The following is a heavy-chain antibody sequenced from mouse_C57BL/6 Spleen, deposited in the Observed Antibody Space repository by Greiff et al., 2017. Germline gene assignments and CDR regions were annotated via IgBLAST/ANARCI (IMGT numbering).Heavy chain of an antibody. CDR3: ARGSTGAMDY. J-gene: IGHJ4*01. CDR2: IRNKANGYTT. CDR1: GFTFTDYY. Sequence: VKLVESGGGLVQPGGSLSLSCAASGFTFTDYYMSWVRQPPGKALEWLGFIRNKANGYTTEYSASVKGRFTISRDNSQSILYLQMNALRAEDSATYYCARGSTGAMDYWGQGTSVTVSS. V-gene: IGHV7-3*01. D-gene: IGHD1-1*02.